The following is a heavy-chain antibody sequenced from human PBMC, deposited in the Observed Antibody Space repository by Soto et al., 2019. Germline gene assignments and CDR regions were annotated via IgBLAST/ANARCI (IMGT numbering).Heavy chain of an antibody. D-gene: IGHD3-22*01. J-gene: IGHJ3*01. CDR3: AKASYYDSSGYYPGAFDV. V-gene: IGHV4-59*12. Sequence: HVQLQESGPRLVKPSETLSLTCTVSGGSISGYSWGWIRQSPGRGPELIGSLFYRGDTHFNPSLKSRVTMPVDTSKNQFSLRLTSVTAADTAVYYCAKASYYDSSGYYPGAFDVWGQGTMVTVSS. CDR1: GGSISGYS. CDR2: LFYRGDT.